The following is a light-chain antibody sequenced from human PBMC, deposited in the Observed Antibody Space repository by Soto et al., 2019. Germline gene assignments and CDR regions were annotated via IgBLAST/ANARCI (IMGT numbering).Light chain of an antibody. CDR2: GAS. CDR3: QQYGTSPGIT. Sequence: EIVLTQSPGTLSLSPGERATLSCGASQSFSSNYLAWYQQKPGQAPRLLIYGASNRATGIPDRSSGSGSGTDFTLTISRLEPEDFAVYYCQQYGTSPGITFGQGTRLEIK. J-gene: IGKJ5*01. CDR1: QSFSSNY. V-gene: IGKV3-20*01.